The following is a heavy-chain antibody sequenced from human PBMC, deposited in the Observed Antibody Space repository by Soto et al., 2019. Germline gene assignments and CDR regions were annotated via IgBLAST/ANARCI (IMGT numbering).Heavy chain of an antibody. V-gene: IGHV1-3*01. CDR2: IDAGNGNT. CDR3: ARDANYDFWSRSYIHAFDF. CDR1: GYTFSNYP. J-gene: IGHJ3*01. D-gene: IGHD3-3*01. Sequence: QVQLVQSGAEMEKPGASVKFSCKASGYTFSNYPIHWVRQAPGQSLEWMGWIDAGNGNTKYSQKFQGRVIISRDTSATTAYMELRSLTSEDTAVYYYARDANYDFWSRSYIHAFDFWGQGTMVTVSS.